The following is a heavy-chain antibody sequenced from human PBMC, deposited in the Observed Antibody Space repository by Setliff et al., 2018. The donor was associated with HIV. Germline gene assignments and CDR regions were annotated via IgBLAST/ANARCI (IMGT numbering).Heavy chain of an antibody. CDR2: IGTYSGNT. J-gene: IGHJ4*02. D-gene: IGHD2-8*01. Sequence: GASVKVSCKASGGTFSSYVISWVRQAPGQGLEYLGWIGTYSGNTDYAQSVQGRVTMTRDTSTGTVYMDLRSLRSDDTAMYYCAREKYGDKFDYWGQGTLVTVSS. CDR1: GGTFSSYV. CDR3: AREKYGDKFDY. V-gene: IGHV1-18*01.